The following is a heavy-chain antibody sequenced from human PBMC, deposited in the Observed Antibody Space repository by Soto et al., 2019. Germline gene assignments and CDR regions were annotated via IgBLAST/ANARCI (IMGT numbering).Heavy chain of an antibody. CDR1: GYSFTGYN. D-gene: IGHD6-19*01. J-gene: IGHJ4*02. CDR2: INANNGHT. CDR3: ARVMVGSGWNNSPDY. V-gene: IGHV1-2*02. Sequence: QVQLVQSGAEVKKPGASVKVSCKASGYSFTGYNMHWVRQAPGQGLEWMGWINANNGHTDFAQKFQGRVTWTRDTSISTAYMELNSLRSDDTAMYYCARVMVGSGWNNSPDYWGQGTLVTVSS.